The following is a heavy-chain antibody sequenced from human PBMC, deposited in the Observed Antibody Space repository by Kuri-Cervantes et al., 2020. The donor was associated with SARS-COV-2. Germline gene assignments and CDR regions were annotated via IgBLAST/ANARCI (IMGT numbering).Heavy chain of an antibody. Sequence: TLSLTCTVSGGSISSYYWSWIRQPPGKALEWLALIDWDDDKYYSTSLKTRLTISKDTSKNQVVLTMTNMDPVDTATYYCARSRYCSGGSCYYFDYWGQGTLVTVSS. CDR3: ARSRYCSGGSCYYFDY. D-gene: IGHD2-15*01. CDR2: IDWDDDK. J-gene: IGHJ4*02. CDR1: GGSISSYYW. V-gene: IGHV2-70*18.